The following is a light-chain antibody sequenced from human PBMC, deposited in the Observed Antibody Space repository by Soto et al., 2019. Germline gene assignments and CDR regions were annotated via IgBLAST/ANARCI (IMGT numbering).Light chain of an antibody. Sequence: EIVLTQSPATLSLSPGERATLSCRASQSLSDSQLAWYQQKPGQAPRLVISGASSRATGIPDRLTGSGSGTEFTLTISSLQPDDFATYYCQQYSTYTPRTFGQGTKVDI. V-gene: IGKV3-20*01. CDR3: QQYSTYTPRT. CDR1: QSLSDSQ. J-gene: IGKJ1*01. CDR2: GAS.